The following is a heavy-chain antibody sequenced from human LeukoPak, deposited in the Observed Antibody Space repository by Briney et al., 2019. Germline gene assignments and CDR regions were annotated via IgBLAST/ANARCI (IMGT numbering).Heavy chain of an antibody. CDR3: TSRAVAGSYYFDY. J-gene: IGHJ4*02. D-gene: IGHD6-19*01. V-gene: IGHV3-73*01. CDR2: IRSKANSYAT. Sequence: GGSLRLSCAASGFTFSGSAMHWVRQASGKGLEWVGRIRSKANSYATAYAASVKGRFTISRDDSKNTAYLQMNSLKTEDTAVYYCTSRAVAGSYYFDYWGQGTLVTVPS. CDR1: GFTFSGSA.